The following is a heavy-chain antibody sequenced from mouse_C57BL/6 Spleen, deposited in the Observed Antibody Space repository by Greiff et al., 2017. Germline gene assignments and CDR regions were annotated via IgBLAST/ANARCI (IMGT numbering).Heavy chain of an antibody. V-gene: IGHV5-4*01. CDR2: ISDGGSYT. D-gene: IGHD1-1*01. CDR1: GFTFSSYA. Sequence: EVQRVESGGGLVKPGGSLKLSCAASGFTFSSYAMSWVRQTPEKRLEWVATISDGGSYTYYPDNVKGRFTISRDNAKNNLYLQMSHLKSEDTAMYYCARVTTVVPGYFDVWGTGTTVTVSS. J-gene: IGHJ1*03. CDR3: ARVTTVVPGYFDV.